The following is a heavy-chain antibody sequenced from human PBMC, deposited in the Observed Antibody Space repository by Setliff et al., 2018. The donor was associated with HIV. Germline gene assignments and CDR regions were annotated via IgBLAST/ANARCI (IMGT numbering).Heavy chain of an antibody. D-gene: IGHD4-17*01. CDR1: GGPISTNDYY. CDR2: INFSGDT. CDR3: ARTPYGEQSHFHY. V-gene: IGHV4-39*07. Sequence: SETLSLTCTVSGGPISTNDYYWGFIRQSPGKGLEWIGNINFSGDTYNNPSLKGRVTISLDSSKNQFSLNLTSVTAADTAVYYCARTPYGEQSHFHYWGQGTLVTVSS. J-gene: IGHJ4*02.